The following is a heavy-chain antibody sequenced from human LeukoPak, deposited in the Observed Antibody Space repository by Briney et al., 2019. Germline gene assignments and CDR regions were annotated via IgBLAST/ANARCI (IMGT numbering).Heavy chain of an antibody. J-gene: IGHJ4*02. CDR2: IRYDGSTK. Sequence: GGSLRLSCTASGFSFSGYGMHWVRQAPGKGLEWVTFIRYDGSTKSYADSVKGRFTIARDNSKNTLYLQMNSLRAEDTAVYFCAKDYNNGFDYWGQGALVTVSS. V-gene: IGHV3-30*02. D-gene: IGHD1-14*01. CDR3: AKDYNNGFDY. CDR1: GFSFSGYG.